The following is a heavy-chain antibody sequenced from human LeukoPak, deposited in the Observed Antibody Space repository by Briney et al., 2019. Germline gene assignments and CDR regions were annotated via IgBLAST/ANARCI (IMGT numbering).Heavy chain of an antibody. V-gene: IGHV3-30*04. CDR2: ISNDERNK. J-gene: IGHJ4*02. D-gene: IGHD5-24*01. CDR1: GFNFHNFA. CDR3: ARPSPPGDGYNPCDY. Sequence: PGGSLRLSCEASGFNFHNFAMHWVRQAPGKGLEWVAVISNDERNKYYTHSVKGRFTISRDNSKSTVYLQMNSLRPEDTAVYYCARPSPPGDGYNPCDYWGPGALVTVSS.